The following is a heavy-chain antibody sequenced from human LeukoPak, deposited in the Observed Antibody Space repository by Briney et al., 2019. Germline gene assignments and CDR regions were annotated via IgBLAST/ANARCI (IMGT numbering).Heavy chain of an antibody. CDR2: IYYSGNT. CDR3: ARGPGSASGDNYGRPLDY. D-gene: IGHD5-18*01. J-gene: IGHJ4*02. V-gene: IGHV4-59*01. CDR1: GGSISSYY. Sequence: PSETLSLTCTVSGGSISSYYWSWIRQTPGKGLEYVGYIYYSGNTNYNPSLNSRVTISVDTSKNQFSLKLSSVTAADTAVYYCARGPGSASGDNYGRPLDYWGQGTLVTVSS.